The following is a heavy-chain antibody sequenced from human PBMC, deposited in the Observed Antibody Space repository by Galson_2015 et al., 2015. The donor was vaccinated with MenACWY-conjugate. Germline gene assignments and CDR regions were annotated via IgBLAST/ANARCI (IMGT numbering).Heavy chain of an antibody. J-gene: IGHJ4*02. V-gene: IGHV3-30*02. CDR3: AKDAGIYPPPADY. CDR1: GFTFRNYA. CDR2: IRNDGGVK. D-gene: IGHD2-2*02. Sequence: SLRLSCAASGFTFRNYAIHWVRQAPGKGLEWVAFIRNDGGVKYYVDSVKGRFTISRDNSKNTLYLQMNSLSPEDTAIYYCAKDAGIYPPPADYWGQGTLVTVSS.